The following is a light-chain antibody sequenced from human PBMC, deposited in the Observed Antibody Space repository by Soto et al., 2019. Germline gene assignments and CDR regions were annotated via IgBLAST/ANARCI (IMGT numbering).Light chain of an antibody. CDR2: WSS. CDR3: QQYYSVPFT. Sequence: DIVMTQFPDSLAVSLGERATINCKSSQSVFDSSNNKNYISWYQQKPGQPPNLLISWSSARASGVPDRFNGGGSGTDLTLTINCLQAEDVAIYYCQQYYSVPFTFGPGTKV. CDR1: QSVFDSSNNKNY. J-gene: IGKJ3*01. V-gene: IGKV4-1*01.